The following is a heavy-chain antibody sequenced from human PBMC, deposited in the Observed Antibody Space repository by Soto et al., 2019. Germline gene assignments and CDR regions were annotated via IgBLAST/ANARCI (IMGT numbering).Heavy chain of an antibody. CDR1: GGSISSSSYY. CDR3: ARYSSYFDY. V-gene: IGHV4-39*01. Sequence: QLQLQESGPGLVKPSETLSLTCTVSGGSISSSSYYWGWIRQPPGKGLEWIGSINYSGSTYYNPSLKGPVTISVGTSKNQFSLKLSSVTAADTAVYYCARYSSYFDYWGQGTLVTVSS. D-gene: IGHD2-21*01. CDR2: INYSGST. J-gene: IGHJ4*02.